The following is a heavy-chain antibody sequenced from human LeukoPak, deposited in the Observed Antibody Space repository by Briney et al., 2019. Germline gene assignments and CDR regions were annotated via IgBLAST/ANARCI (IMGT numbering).Heavy chain of an antibody. J-gene: IGHJ4*02. CDR1: GGSISNYY. CDR2: IYSSGRT. D-gene: IGHD2-21*02. CDR3: ARDRGDYGSSDY. Sequence: SETLSLTCTVSGGSISNYYWSWIRQPAGKGLEWIGRIYSSGRTNYNPSLKSRVTMSVGTSKNQFSLKLSSVTAADTAMYYCARDRGDYGSSDYRGQGTLVTVSS. V-gene: IGHV4-4*07.